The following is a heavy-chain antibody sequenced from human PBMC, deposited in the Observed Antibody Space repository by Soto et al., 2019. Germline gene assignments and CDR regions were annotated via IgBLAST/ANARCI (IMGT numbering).Heavy chain of an antibody. CDR2: INESGST. CDR1: GQSFSGHS. D-gene: IGHD2-21*01. J-gene: IGHJ4*02. CDR3: ARGSGIVALPGELQDVNYDY. V-gene: IGHV4-34*01. Sequence: QVQLQQWGAGLVKPSETLSLSCAVYGQSFSGHSWAWIRQPPGKGLEWMGEINESGSTYYNPSLKIRVTSSTDTSKNQFSLKLSSVSAADTAAYFCARGSGIVALPGELQDVNYDYWGQGTLVNVSS.